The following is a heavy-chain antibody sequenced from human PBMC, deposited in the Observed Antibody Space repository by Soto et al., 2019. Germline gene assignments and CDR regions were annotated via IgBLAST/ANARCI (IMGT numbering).Heavy chain of an antibody. Sequence: GASVKVSCKASGYTFTSYAMHWVRQAPGQRLEWMGWINAGNGNTKYSQKFQGRVTITRDTSASTAYMELSSLRPEDTAVYYCARDPGYSYGYNWGQGTLVTVSS. D-gene: IGHD5-18*01. CDR1: GYTFTSYA. CDR2: INAGNGNT. V-gene: IGHV1-3*01. CDR3: ARDPGYSYGYN. J-gene: IGHJ4*02.